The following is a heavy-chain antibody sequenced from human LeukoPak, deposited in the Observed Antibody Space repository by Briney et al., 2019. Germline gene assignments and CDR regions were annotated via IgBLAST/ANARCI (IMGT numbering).Heavy chain of an antibody. Sequence: KSSETLSLTCTVSGGSFSSSDYYWGWIRQPPGKGLEWIGNIYYSGSTDYNPSLKSRVTISVDMSKDQFSLKLSSVTAADTAVYYCARQAAQTYDYWGRGTLVTVSS. CDR1: GGSFSSSDYY. V-gene: IGHV4-39*01. J-gene: IGHJ4*02. CDR3: ARQAAQTYDY. CDR2: IYYSGST.